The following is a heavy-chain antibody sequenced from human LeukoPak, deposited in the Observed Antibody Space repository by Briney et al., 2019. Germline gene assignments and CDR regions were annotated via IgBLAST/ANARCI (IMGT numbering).Heavy chain of an antibody. V-gene: IGHV4-34*01. Sequence: SETLSLTCAVYGGSFSGYYWSWIRQPPGKGLEWIGEINHSGSTNYNPSLKSRVTMSVDTSKNQFSLKLSSVTAADTAVYYCARRFREYMDVWGKGTTVTVSS. J-gene: IGHJ6*03. CDR1: GGSFSGYY. CDR2: INHSGST. D-gene: IGHD3-10*01. CDR3: ARRFREYMDV.